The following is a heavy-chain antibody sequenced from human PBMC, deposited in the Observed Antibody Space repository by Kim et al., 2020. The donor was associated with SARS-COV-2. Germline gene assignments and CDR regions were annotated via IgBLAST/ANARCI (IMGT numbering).Heavy chain of an antibody. V-gene: IGHV3-7*01. CDR3: ASEAPSYYYDSSGYLDY. CDR2: IKQDGSEK. Sequence: GGSLRLSCAASGFTFSSYWMSWVRQAPGKGLEWVANIKQDGSEKYYVDSVKGRFTISRDNAKNSLYLQMNSLRAEDTAVYYCASEAPSYYYDSSGYLDYWGQGTLVTVSS. J-gene: IGHJ4*02. D-gene: IGHD3-22*01. CDR1: GFTFSSYW.